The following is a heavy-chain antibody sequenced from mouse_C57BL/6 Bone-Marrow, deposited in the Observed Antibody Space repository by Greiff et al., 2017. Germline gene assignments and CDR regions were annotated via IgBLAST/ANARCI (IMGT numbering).Heavy chain of an antibody. CDR3: TAGGCAMDY. CDR2: IDPEDGDT. J-gene: IGHJ4*01. V-gene: IGHV14-1*01. CDR1: GFNINDYY. Sequence: EVQLQQSGAELVRPGASVKLSCTASGFNINDYYMHWVKQRPEQGLEWIGRIDPEDGDTEYAPKFQGKATMTADTSSNTAYLQLSSLTSEDAAVYYCTAGGCAMDYWGQGTSVTVSS.